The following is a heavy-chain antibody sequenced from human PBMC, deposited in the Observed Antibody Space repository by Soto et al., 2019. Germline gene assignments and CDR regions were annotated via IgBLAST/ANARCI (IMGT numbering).Heavy chain of an antibody. J-gene: IGHJ6*02. CDR2: INHSGST. CDR3: ARGLWLRFLEWLYKKNYYYYYGMDV. V-gene: IGHV4-34*01. CDR1: GGYFSGYY. Sequence: SETLSLTCAVYGGYFSGYYWSWIRPPPGKGLEWIGEINHSGSTNYNPSLKSRVTISVDTSKNQFSLKLSSVTAADTAVYYCARGLWLRFLEWLYKKNYYYYYGMDVWGQGTTVTVSS. D-gene: IGHD3-3*01.